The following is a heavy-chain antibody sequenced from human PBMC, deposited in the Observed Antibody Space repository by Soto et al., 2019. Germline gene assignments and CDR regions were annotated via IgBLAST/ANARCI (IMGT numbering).Heavy chain of an antibody. J-gene: IGHJ4*02. CDR2: IKEDGSLK. CDR1: GFYITNYW. V-gene: IGHV3-7*01. Sequence: DVQLVESGGGLVQPGGSLRLSCAASGFYITNYWMTWARQAPGKGPEWVANIKEDGSLKFYVDSVRGRFTISRDNAKNSVYLEMSRLRAEDTAVYYCVRDSYTAHWHTAGEDYWGQGTLVTVSS. CDR3: VRDSYTAHWHTAGEDY. D-gene: IGHD2-2*02.